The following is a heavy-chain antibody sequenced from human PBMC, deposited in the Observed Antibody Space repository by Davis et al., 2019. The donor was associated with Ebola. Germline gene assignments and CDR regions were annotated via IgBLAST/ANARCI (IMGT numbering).Heavy chain of an antibody. D-gene: IGHD4-17*01. CDR1: GYTFTSYA. V-gene: IGHV1-18*01. CDR3: ARDRVVTTVTTPTNWFDP. CDR2: ISAYNGNT. J-gene: IGHJ5*02. Sequence: ASVKVSCKASGYTFTSYAMHWVRQAPGQRLEWMGWISAYNGNTNYAQKLQGRVTMTTDTSTSTAYMELRSLRSDDTAVYYCARDRVVTTVTTPTNWFDPWGQGTLVTVSS.